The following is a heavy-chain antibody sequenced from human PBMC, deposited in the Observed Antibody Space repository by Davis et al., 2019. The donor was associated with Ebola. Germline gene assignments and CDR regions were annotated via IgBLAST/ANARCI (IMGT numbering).Heavy chain of an antibody. CDR1: GFTFSSYW. CDR3: AKESGYSYGTLDY. V-gene: IGHV3-74*01. CDR2: INSDGSST. J-gene: IGHJ4*02. Sequence: HTGGSLRLSCAASGFTFSSYWMHWVRQAPGKGLVWVSRINSDGSSTSYADSVKGRFTISRDNAKNTLYLQMNSLRAEDTAVYYCAKESGYSYGTLDYWGQGTLVTVSS. D-gene: IGHD5-18*01.